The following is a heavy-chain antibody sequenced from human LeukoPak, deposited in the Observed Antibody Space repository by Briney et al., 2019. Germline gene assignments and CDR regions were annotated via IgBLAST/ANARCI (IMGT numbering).Heavy chain of an antibody. CDR1: GCTFSSYA. V-gene: IGHV3-23*01. CDR3: AKDTDDFWSGYYANWFDP. Sequence: GWSLRLSCAASGCTFSSYAMGWVHQAPGKGLEWVSAISGSGGSTYYADSVKGRFTISRDNSKNTLYLQMNSLRAEDTAVYYCAKDTDDFWSGYYANWFDPWGQGTLVTVSS. CDR2: ISGSGGST. D-gene: IGHD3-3*01. J-gene: IGHJ5*02.